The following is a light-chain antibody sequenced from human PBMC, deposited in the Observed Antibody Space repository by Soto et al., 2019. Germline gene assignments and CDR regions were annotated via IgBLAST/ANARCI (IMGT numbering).Light chain of an antibody. CDR1: QSVSSF. J-gene: IGKJ4*01. CDR2: DSS. CDR3: QHRSVWPLT. V-gene: IGKV3-11*01. Sequence: EIVLTQSPATLSLSPGERATLSCRASQSVSSFLAWFQQKPGQAPSLLIYDSSNRAPAIPARFSGSGSGTDFTLTISSLEPEDFAADYCQHRSVWPLTFGGGTKVEIK.